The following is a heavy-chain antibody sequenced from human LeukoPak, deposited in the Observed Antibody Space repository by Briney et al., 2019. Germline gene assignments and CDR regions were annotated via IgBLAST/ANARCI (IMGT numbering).Heavy chain of an antibody. CDR3: ASGHRAATLGDY. Sequence: GGSLRLSCAASGFTFSSYSMNWVRQAPGKGLEWVSSISSSSSYIYYADSVKGRFTISRDNAKNSLYLQMNSLRAEDTAVYYCASGHRAATLGDYWGQGTLVTVSS. D-gene: IGHD6-13*01. J-gene: IGHJ4*02. CDR2: ISSSSSYI. CDR1: GFTFSSYS. V-gene: IGHV3-21*01.